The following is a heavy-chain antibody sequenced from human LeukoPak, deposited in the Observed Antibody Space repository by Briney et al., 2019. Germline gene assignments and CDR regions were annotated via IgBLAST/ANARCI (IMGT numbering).Heavy chain of an antibody. Sequence: SETLSLTCTVSGGAISSGDYYWSWIRQPPGKGLEWIGYSYYSGNTYYNPSLNSRVTISVDTSKNQFSLKLSSVTAADTAVYYCARSGARLGITGTKSFDYWGQGTLVTVSS. V-gene: IGHV4-30-4*02. D-gene: IGHD1-20*01. J-gene: IGHJ4*02. CDR3: ARSGARLGITGTKSFDY. CDR2: SYYSGNT. CDR1: GGAISSGDYY.